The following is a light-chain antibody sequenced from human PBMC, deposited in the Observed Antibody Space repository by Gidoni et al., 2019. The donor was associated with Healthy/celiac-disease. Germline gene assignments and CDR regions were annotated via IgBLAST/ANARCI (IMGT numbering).Light chain of an antibody. J-gene: IGKJ2*01. CDR1: QSIRSY. V-gene: IGKV1-39*01. CDR3: QQSYSTPYT. Sequence: DIQMTQSPSSLSASVVDRVTITSRASQSIRSYLNWYQQKPGKAPKLLIYAASSLQSGVPSRVSGSGSGTDFTLTISSLQPEDFATYYCQQSYSTPYTFGQGTKLEIK. CDR2: AAS.